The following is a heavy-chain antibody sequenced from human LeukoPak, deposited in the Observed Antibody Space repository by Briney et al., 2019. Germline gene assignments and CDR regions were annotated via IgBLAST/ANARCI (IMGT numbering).Heavy chain of an antibody. CDR1: GFTFSSYW. CDR2: INSDGSNT. J-gene: IGHJ4*02. V-gene: IGHV3-74*01. D-gene: IGHD3-9*01. Sequence: GGSLRLSCAASGFTFSSYWMHWVRQAPGKGLVWVSRINSDGSNTIYPDSVKGRFTISRGNAKNTLYLQMNSLRAEDTAVYYCARDRYRYDILTGYQFDYWGQGTLVTVSS. CDR3: ARDRYRYDILTGYQFDY.